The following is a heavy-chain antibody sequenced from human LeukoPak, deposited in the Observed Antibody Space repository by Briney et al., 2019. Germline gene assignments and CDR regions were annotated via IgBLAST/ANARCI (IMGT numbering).Heavy chain of an antibody. V-gene: IGHV3-30-3*02. CDR2: ISYDGYDK. CDR1: GFTFNDYA. D-gene: IGHD2-2*03. Sequence: GGSLRLSCAASGFTFNDYAVYWVRQTPGKGLEWVTLISYDGYDKSYADSVRGRFTISRDNSKNTLYLQMNSLRAEDTAVYYCAKLHGYCSSTSCYPPFWGQGALVTVSS. J-gene: IGHJ4*02. CDR3: AKLHGYCSSTSCYPPF.